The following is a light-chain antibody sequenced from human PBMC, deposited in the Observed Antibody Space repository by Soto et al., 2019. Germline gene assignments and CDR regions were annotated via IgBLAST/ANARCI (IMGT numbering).Light chain of an antibody. Sequence: IFMTQSPFTLSVSPLERATPSCRASQFVSSNIAWYQQKPGQAPRLLIYGASTRATGVPARFSGSGSGTEFTPTINTLQSDDFAVYYCQQYNNWPPITFGQGTRLEI. CDR1: QFVSSN. CDR2: GAS. J-gene: IGKJ5*01. CDR3: QQYNNWPPIT. V-gene: IGKV3-15*01.